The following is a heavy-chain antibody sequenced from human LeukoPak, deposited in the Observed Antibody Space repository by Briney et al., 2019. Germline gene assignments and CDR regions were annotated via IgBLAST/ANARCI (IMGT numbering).Heavy chain of an antibody. CDR2: ISYDGSNK. D-gene: IGHD6-19*01. CDR3: AKAAYSSGRAPFFDY. Sequence: HSGGSLRLSCAASGFTFSRHWMTWVRQAPGKGLEWVAVISYDGSNKYYADSVKGRFTISRDNSKNTLYLQMNSLRAEDTAVYYCAKAAYSSGRAPFFDYWGQGTLVTVSS. CDR1: GFTFSRHW. V-gene: IGHV3-30*18. J-gene: IGHJ4*02.